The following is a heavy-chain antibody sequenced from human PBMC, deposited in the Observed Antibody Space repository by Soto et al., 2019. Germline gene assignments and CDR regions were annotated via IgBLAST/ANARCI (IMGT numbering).Heavy chain of an antibody. CDR3: AGEGGVYYYDSSGYGSGAFDI. CDR1: GGPFSSYA. CDR2: IIPIFGTA. D-gene: IGHD3-22*01. Sequence: GASVKVSCKASGGPFSSYAISWVRQAPGQGLEWMGGIIPIFGTANYAQKFQGRVTITADESTSTAYMELSSLRSEDTAVYYCAGEGGVYYYDSSGYGSGAFDIWGQGTMVTVSS. V-gene: IGHV1-69*13. J-gene: IGHJ3*02.